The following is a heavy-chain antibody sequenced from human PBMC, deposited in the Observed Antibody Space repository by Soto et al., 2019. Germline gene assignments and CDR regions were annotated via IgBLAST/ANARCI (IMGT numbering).Heavy chain of an antibody. D-gene: IGHD3-3*01. Sequence: QVQLVESGGGVVQPGRSLRLSCAASGFTFSSYVMHWLRQAPGKGLEWVALISHDESNKQYADSVKGRFTISRDNSKNTLSLQVDSLRSEDTAVYYCAREDEMSGYAGTFHHWGQGTLVTVST. CDR3: AREDEMSGYAGTFHH. V-gene: IGHV3-30-3*01. CDR2: ISHDESNK. CDR1: GFTFSSYV. J-gene: IGHJ1*01.